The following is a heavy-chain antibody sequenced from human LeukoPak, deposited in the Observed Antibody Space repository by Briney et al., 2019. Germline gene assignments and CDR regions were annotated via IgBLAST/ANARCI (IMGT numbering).Heavy chain of an antibody. CDR1: GFTFSSYG. D-gene: IGHD4/OR15-4a*01. J-gene: IGHJ4*02. Sequence: GGSLRLSCAASGFTFSSYGMSWVRQAPGKGLEWVSAISKSGASTYYVDSVKGRFTISRDNSKNTLSLQMNSLRVEDTAVYYCARRAGAYSHPYDYWGQGTLVTVSS. CDR2: ISKSGAST. V-gene: IGHV3-23*01. CDR3: ARRAGAYSHPYDY.